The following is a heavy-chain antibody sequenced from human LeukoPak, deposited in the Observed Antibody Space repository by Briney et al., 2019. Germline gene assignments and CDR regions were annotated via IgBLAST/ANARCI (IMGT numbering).Heavy chain of an antibody. CDR1: GGSISSYY. J-gene: IGHJ3*02. CDR3: ARARGYYYDRSDDI. Sequence: PSETLSLTCTVSGGSISSYYWSWIRQPPGKGLEWIGYIYYSGSTNYNPSLKSRVTISVDTSKNQFSLKLSSVTAADTAVYYCARARGYYYDRSDDIWGQGTMVTVSS. D-gene: IGHD3-22*01. CDR2: IYYSGST. V-gene: IGHV4-59*12.